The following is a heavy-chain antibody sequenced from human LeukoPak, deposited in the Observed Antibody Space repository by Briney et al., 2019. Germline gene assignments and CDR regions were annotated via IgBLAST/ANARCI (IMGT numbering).Heavy chain of an antibody. V-gene: IGHV3-23*01. J-gene: IGHJ4*02. CDR2: ISGSGGST. CDR3: AAMTSVTTGDY. Sequence: PGGSLRLSCAASGFTLSSYGMNWVRQAPGKGLEWVSGISGSGGSTYYADSVKGRFTISRDNSKNTLYLQMNSLRAEDTAVYYCAAMTSVTTGDYWGQGTLVTVSS. D-gene: IGHD4-11*01. CDR1: GFTLSSYG.